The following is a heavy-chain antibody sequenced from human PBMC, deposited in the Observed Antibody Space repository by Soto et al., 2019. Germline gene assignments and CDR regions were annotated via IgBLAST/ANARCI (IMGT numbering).Heavy chain of an antibody. CDR3: SKGSGFSGNYNDY. J-gene: IGHJ4*01. Sequence: EVQLLESGGGLVQPGGSLRLSCVASGFTFSNYAMSWVRQAPGKGLEWVSSISGSGDNTWYADFVKGRFTISRDNSKNTLYVQINSLRAEDTAVYWCSKGSGFSGNYNDYWGQGNLVTVSS. CDR2: ISGSGDNT. CDR1: GFTFSNYA. V-gene: IGHV3-23*01. D-gene: IGHD1-26*01.